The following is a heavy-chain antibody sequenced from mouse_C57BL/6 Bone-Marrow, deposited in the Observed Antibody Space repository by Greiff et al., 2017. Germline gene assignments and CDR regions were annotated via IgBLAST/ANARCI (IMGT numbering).Heavy chain of an antibody. CDR3: AGGRDDGYYLLAY. D-gene: IGHD2-3*01. Sequence: VQLQQPGAELVKPGASVKLSCKASGYTFTSYWMHWVKQRPGQGLEWIGMIHPNSGSTNYNEKFRSKATLTVDKSSSTAYMQLSSLTSEDSAVYYCAGGRDDGYYLLAYWGQGTLVTVSA. V-gene: IGHV1-64*01. CDR1: GYTFTSYW. CDR2: IHPNSGST. J-gene: IGHJ3*01.